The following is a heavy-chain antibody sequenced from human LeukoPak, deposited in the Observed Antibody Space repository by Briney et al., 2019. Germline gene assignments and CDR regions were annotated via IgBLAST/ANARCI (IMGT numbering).Heavy chain of an antibody. CDR1: VFTFSSYW. V-gene: IGHV3-74*01. D-gene: IGHD2-15*01. CDR2: INSDGSST. J-gene: IGHJ4*02. Sequence: GSLRLSCAPSVFTFSSYWMHWVRQAPGKGLVWVSRINSDGSSTTYADSVKGRFTISRDNAKNTMYLQMNSLRAEDTAVYYCVREGRMGPLVDWGEGTLVTVSS. CDR3: VREGRMGPLVD.